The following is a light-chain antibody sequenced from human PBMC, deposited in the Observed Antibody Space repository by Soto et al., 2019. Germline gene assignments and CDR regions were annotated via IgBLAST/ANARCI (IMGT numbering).Light chain of an antibody. Sequence: EIVLTQSPATLSLSPGERATLSCRAIQSVSSYLAWYQQKPGQAPRLLIYGASNRALGVPARFSGSGSGTEFTLSISSLQSEDFAIYYCQQRRSWPPTITFGQGTRLEIK. CDR3: QQRRSWPPTIT. CDR2: GAS. CDR1: QSVSSY. V-gene: IGKV3-11*01. J-gene: IGKJ5*01.